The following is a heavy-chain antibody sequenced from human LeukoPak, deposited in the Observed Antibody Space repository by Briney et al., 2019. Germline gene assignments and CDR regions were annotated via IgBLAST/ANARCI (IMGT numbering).Heavy chain of an antibody. J-gene: IGHJ4*02. CDR3: AREDYGDYFGY. CDR1: GFSFSTYE. D-gene: IGHD4-17*01. CDR2: ISSSGKTI. V-gene: IGHV3-48*03. Sequence: QPGGSLRLSCGASGFSFSTYEINWVRQAPGKGLEWVSSISSSGKTIKYADSVKGRFTISRDNAKNSLYLQMNSLRAEDTAVYYCAREDYGDYFGYWGQGTLVTVSS.